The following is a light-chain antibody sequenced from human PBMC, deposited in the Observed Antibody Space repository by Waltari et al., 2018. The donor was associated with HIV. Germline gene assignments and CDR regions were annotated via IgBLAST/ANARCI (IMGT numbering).Light chain of an antibody. Sequence: QSALTQPRSVSGSPGQSVTISCTGTSSDVGGYNYVSWYQQHPGKAPKLMMYDVSKRPSVVPDRFSGSKSGASASLAISGLQSDDEADYYCATWDDSLNGPVFGGGTKLTVL. CDR2: DVS. CDR1: SSDVGGYNY. CDR3: ATWDDSLNGPV. V-gene: IGLV2-11*01. J-gene: IGLJ3*02.